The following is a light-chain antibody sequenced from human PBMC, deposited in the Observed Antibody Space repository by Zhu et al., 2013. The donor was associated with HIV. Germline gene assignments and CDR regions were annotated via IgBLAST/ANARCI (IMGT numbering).Light chain of an antibody. J-gene: IGKJ4*01. V-gene: IGKV1-13*02. CDR2: DAS. CDR1: QGISSG. Sequence: AIQLTQSPSSLSTSVGDKVTITCRASQGISSGLAWYQQKPGNVPKLLIYDASNLESGVPSRFSGSGSGTDFTLTISRLEPEDSAVYFCQQYGSSPLTFGGGTKVEI. CDR3: QQYGSSPLT.